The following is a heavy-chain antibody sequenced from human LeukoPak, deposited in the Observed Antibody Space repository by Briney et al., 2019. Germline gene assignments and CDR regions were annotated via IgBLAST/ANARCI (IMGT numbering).Heavy chain of an antibody. J-gene: IGHJ4*02. D-gene: IGHD2-15*01. Sequence: PSETLSLTCTVSGGSIRSYYWSWIRQPPGKGLEWVGYIFYSGTTDSNPSLKSRVTISVDTSKNQFSLKLSSVTAADTAVYYCARTYCSGGSCHSDYWGQGTLVTVSS. CDR2: IFYSGTT. V-gene: IGHV4-59*08. CDR3: ARTYCSGGSCHSDY. CDR1: GGSIRSYY.